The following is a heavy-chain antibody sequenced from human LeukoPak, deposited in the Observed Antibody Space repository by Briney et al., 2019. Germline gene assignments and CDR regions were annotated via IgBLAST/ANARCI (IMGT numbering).Heavy chain of an antibody. V-gene: IGHV3-23*01. CDR2: ISGSGGST. CDR3: AKVCDSSCYYSYRTYYYFDY. Sequence: GGSLRLSCAASGFTFSSYAMSWVRQAPGKGLVGVSAISGSGGSTYYADSVKGSFTISRDNSKNTLYLQMNSLIAEDTAVYYCAKVCDSSCYYSYRTYYYFDYWGQGTLVTVSS. J-gene: IGHJ4*02. D-gene: IGHD3-22*01. CDR1: GFTFSSYA.